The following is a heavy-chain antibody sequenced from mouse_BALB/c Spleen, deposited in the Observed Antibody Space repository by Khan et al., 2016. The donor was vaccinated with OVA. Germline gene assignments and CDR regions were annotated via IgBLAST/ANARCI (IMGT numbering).Heavy chain of an antibody. Sequence: VQLKESGGDLVKPGGSLKLSCAASGFTFSSYGMSWVRQTPDKRLEWVAAISSGGSYTYYPDSLKGRFTISRDNAKNTLYLQMSSLKSEDTAMYCCARQPGYYEGSAMDYWGQGTSVTVSS. CDR3: ARQPGYYEGSAMDY. D-gene: IGHD2-3*01. V-gene: IGHV5-6*01. CDR1: GFTFSSYG. CDR2: ISSGGSYT. J-gene: IGHJ4*01.